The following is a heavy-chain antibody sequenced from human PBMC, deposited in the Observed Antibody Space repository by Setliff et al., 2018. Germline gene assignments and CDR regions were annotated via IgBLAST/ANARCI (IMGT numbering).Heavy chain of an antibody. D-gene: IGHD2-21*02. CDR1: GGSISGDS. CDR3: ARHWDFCGGNCPHNSIDY. J-gene: IGHJ4*02. Sequence: SETLSLTCTVSGGSISGDSWSWIRQPPGKGLEWIGYSSTSGCTNYNPSLNSRVTISADTSKNQFSVRLNSVTAADTAVYYCARHWDFCGGNCPHNSIDYWGRGALVTVSS. CDR2: SSTSGCT. V-gene: IGHV4-4*08.